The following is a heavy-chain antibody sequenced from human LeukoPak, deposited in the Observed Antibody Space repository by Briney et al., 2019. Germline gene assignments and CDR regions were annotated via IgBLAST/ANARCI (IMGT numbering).Heavy chain of an antibody. CDR3: AKENTRDGYRHFHY. J-gene: IGHJ4*02. CDR1: GFPFRNNV. Sequence: GESLRLSCAASGFPFRNNVMTWVRQAPGKGLEWVACIRYDENTKYYADSVKGRFTVSRDNSENTLFLQMNSLRAEDTAVYYCAKENTRDGYRHFHYWGQGTLVTVSS. V-gene: IGHV3-30*02. D-gene: IGHD5-24*01. CDR2: IRYDENTK.